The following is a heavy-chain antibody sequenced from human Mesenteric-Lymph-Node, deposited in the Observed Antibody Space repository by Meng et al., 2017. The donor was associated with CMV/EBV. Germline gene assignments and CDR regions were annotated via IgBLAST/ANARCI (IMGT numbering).Heavy chain of an antibody. J-gene: IGHJ4*02. CDR2: IHYSGST. V-gene: IGHV4-31*02. D-gene: IGHD5-24*01. CDR1: GGSISSGGYY. Sequence: TVSGGSISSGGYYWSWIRQHPGKGLKWIGYIHYSGSTYYKPSLKSRVSISVDTSKNQFSLKLSSVTAADTAVYYCARDRDGYNLFDYWGQGTLVTVSS. CDR3: ARDRDGYNLFDY.